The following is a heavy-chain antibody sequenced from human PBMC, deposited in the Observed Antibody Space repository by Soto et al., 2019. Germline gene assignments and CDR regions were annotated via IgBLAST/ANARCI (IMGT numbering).Heavy chain of an antibody. J-gene: IGHJ6*02. Sequence: SLRLSCAASGFTFGSYPMTWVRQAPGKGLEWVSSISSGSDTIFYADSVKGRFTISRDNSRSTLYLQMNRLRAEDMAIYYCARILYSSQRDGVDVWGQGTTVTVSS. D-gene: IGHD2-8*01. CDR2: ISSGSDTI. CDR3: ARILYSSQRDGVDV. V-gene: IGHV3-23*01. CDR1: GFTFGSYP.